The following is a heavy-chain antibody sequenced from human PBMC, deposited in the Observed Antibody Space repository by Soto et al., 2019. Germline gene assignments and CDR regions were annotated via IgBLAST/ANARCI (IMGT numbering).Heavy chain of an antibody. Sequence: PSETLSLTCTVSGGSISDYYWTWIRQPPGKGLEWIGYVHDSGSTNYNPSLKSRVTISVDTSKNQFSLKLNSATAADTAIYYCASLSVGGATSHAPPWGKATLVTVSS. CDR2: VHDSGST. D-gene: IGHD1-26*01. CDR3: ASLSVGGATSHAPP. J-gene: IGHJ4*02. V-gene: IGHV4-59*01. CDR1: GGSISDYY.